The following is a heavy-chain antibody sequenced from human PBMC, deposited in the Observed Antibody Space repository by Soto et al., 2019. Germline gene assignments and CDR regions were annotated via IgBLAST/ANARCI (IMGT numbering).Heavy chain of an antibody. D-gene: IGHD3-3*02. V-gene: IGHV3-30*18. J-gene: IGHJ4*02. CDR1: GFTFSSYG. Sequence: GGSLRLSCAASGFTFSSYGMHWVRQAPGKGLEWVAVISYDGSNKYYADSVKGRFTISRDNSKNTLYLQMNSLRAEDTAVYYCAKDLKPYLEWLLYRPAGFDYWGQGTLVTVSS. CDR2: ISYDGSNK. CDR3: AKDLKPYLEWLLYRPAGFDY.